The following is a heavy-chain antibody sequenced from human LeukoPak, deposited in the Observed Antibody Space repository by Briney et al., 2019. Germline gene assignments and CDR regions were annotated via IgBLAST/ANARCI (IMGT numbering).Heavy chain of an antibody. V-gene: IGHV4-59*01. CDR1: GGSFSGYY. CDR3: ARDGGNDVLDY. Sequence: SETLSLTCAVYGGSFSGYYWSWIRQPPGKGLEWIGYIYYSGSTNYNPSLKSRVTISVDTSKNQFSLKLSSVTAADTAVYYCARDGGNDVLDYWGQGTLVTVSS. J-gene: IGHJ4*02. D-gene: IGHD4-23*01. CDR2: IYYSGST.